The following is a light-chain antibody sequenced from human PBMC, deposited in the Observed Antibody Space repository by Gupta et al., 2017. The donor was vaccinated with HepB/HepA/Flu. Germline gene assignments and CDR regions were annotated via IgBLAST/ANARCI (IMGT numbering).Light chain of an antibody. CDR2: GLN. V-gene: IGLV2-11*01. Sequence: QSALTQPPSVPGSPGQSVPIPCTGTSSDFGNYNYCSWYQQHPGKAPKVMIYGLNKRPSGVPDRYSGSKSGNTDSLTISRLQAEDEADYFCCSYAGSYTFVFGTGTKVSVL. CDR3: CSYAGSYTFV. CDR1: SSDFGNYNY. J-gene: IGLJ1*01.